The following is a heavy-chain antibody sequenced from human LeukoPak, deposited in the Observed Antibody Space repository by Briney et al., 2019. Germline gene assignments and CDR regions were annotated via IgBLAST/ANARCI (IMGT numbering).Heavy chain of an antibody. CDR1: GGSISSSSYY. CDR2: IYYSRST. J-gene: IGHJ4*02. CDR3: ARYYYDNSGYYFDY. D-gene: IGHD3-22*01. V-gene: IGHV4-31*03. Sequence: SETLSLTCTVSGGSISSSSYYWGWIRQHPGKGLEWIGYIYYSRSTYYNPSLKSRVTISLDTSKNQFSLKLSSVTAADTAVYYCARYYYDNSGYYFDYWGQGTLVTVSS.